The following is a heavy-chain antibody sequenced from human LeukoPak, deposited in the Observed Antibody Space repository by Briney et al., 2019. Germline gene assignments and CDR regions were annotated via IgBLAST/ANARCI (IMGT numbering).Heavy chain of an antibody. CDR1: GYTFTGNY. CDR2: INPKSGGT. V-gene: IGHV1-2*02. J-gene: IGHJ4*02. Sequence: ASVRVSCKASGYTFTGNYMHWVRQAPGQGLEWLGWINPKSGGTNYAQKFQGRVTMTRDTSISTVYMELSSLRSDGTAVYHCARDYYDSSGYHSIFDYWGQGTLVTVSS. CDR3: ARDYYDSSGYHSIFDY. D-gene: IGHD3-22*01.